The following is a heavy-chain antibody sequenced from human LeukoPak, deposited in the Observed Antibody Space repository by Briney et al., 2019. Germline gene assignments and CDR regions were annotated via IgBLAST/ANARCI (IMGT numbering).Heavy chain of an antibody. Sequence: GGSLRLSCAASGFTFSSYEMNWVRQAPGKGQEWVSYISTSVSTTYYADSVKGRFTISRDNGKNSLYLQMNSLRDEDTAVYYCARYGRLGGESFDYWGQGTLVTVSS. D-gene: IGHD2-21*01. CDR1: GFTFSSYE. J-gene: IGHJ4*02. CDR3: ARYGRLGGESFDY. V-gene: IGHV3-48*03. CDR2: ISTSVSTT.